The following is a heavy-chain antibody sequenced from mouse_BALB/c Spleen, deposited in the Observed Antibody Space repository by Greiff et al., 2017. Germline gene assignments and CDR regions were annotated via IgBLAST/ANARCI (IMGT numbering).Heavy chain of an antibody. V-gene: IGHV1S22*01. J-gene: IGHJ3*01. CDR2: IYPGSGST. D-gene: IGHD2-4*01. CDR1: GYTFTSYW. CDR3: TRSDYDAFAY. Sequence: LQQPGSELVRPGASVKLSCKASGYTFTSYWMHWVKQRPGQGLEWIGNIYPGSGSTNYDEKFKSKATLTVDTSSSTAYMQLSSLTSEDSAVYYCTRSDYDAFAYWGQGTLVTVSA.